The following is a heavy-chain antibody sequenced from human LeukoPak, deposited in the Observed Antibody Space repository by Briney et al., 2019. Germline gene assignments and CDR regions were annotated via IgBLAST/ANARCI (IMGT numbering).Heavy chain of an antibody. CDR3: ARDLTGNWNFGDAFDI. CDR2: INHSGST. V-gene: IGHV4-34*01. J-gene: IGHJ3*02. D-gene: IGHD1-7*01. CDR1: GGSFSGYY. Sequence: PSETLSLTCAVYGGSFSGYYWSWIRQPPGKGLEWIGEINHSGSTNYNPSLKSRVTISVDTSKNQFSLKLSSVTAADTAVYYCARDLTGNWNFGDAFDIWGQGTMVTVSS.